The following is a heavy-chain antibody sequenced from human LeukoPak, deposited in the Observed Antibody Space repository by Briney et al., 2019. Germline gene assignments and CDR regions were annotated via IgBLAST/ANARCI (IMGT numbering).Heavy chain of an antibody. CDR1: GLTVSTTS. CDR2: INNDGSTT. J-gene: IGHJ4*02. D-gene: IGHD5-24*01. Sequence: GGSLRLSCAASGLTVSTTSMTWVRQAPGKGLVWVSRINNDGSTTNYADSVKGRFTISRDNAKNTLYLQMNSLRAEDTGVYYCASERWLQYWGQGTLVTVSS. CDR3: ASERWLQY. V-gene: IGHV3-74*01.